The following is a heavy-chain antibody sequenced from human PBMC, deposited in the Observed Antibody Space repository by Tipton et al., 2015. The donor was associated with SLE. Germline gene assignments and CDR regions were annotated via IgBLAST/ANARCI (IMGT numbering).Heavy chain of an antibody. D-gene: IGHD5-12*01. Sequence: TLSLTCTVSGGSMRSYHWSWIRLSPGKGLEWIGSIYYSGSTNYNPSPKGRVTMSVDTSNNQFSLRLNSVTAADTAVYYCARGGVPKYRSNWFDAWGQGTLVAVSS. V-gene: IGHV4-59*01. CDR2: IYYSGST. CDR3: ARGGVPKYRSNWFDA. J-gene: IGHJ5*02. CDR1: GGSMRSYH.